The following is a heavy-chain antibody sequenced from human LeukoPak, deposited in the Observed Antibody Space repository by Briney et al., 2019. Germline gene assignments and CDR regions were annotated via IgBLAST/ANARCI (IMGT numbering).Heavy chain of an antibody. CDR3: VRDPFLSGDY. V-gene: IGHV3-74*01. D-gene: IGHD2/OR15-2a*01. Sequence: GGSLRLSCAVSGSTFSRYWVHWVRQAPGKGLVWVSRINTDGSRTSYADSVKGRFTISRDNAKNTLYLQMSSLRVEDTAVYYCVRDPFLSGDYWGQGTLVTVSA. CDR1: GSTFSRYW. J-gene: IGHJ4*02. CDR2: INTDGSRT.